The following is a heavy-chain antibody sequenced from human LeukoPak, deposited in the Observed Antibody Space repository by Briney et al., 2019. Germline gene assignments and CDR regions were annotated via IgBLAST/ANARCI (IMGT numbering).Heavy chain of an antibody. Sequence: SVKVSCKASGGTFSSYAISWVRQAPGQGLEWMGGIIPIFGTANYAQKFQGRVTITADESTSTAYMELSSLRSEDTAVYYCARDRGKSRYYYYGMDVWGQGTTVTVSS. D-gene: IGHD1-14*01. V-gene: IGHV1-69*01. CDR3: ARDRGKSRYYYYGMDV. CDR1: GGTFSSYA. J-gene: IGHJ6*02. CDR2: IIPIFGTA.